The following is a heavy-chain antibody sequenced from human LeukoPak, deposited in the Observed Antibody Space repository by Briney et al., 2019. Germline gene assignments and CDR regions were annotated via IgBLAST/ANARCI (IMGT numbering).Heavy chain of an antibody. D-gene: IGHD2-15*01. V-gene: IGHV4-59*01. Sequence: PSETLSLTCTVSGGSISSYYWSWIRQPPGKGLEWIGYIYYNGSTNYNPSLKSRVTISVDTSKNQFSLKLSSVTAADTAVYYCARVVGYCSGGSCYRYFDYWGQGTPVTVSS. CDR3: ARVVGYCSGGSCYRYFDY. CDR1: GGSISSYY. J-gene: IGHJ4*02. CDR2: IYYNGST.